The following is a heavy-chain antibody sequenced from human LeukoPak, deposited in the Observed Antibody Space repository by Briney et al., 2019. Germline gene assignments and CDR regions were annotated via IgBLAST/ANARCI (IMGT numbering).Heavy chain of an antibody. CDR2: ISHSGTT. J-gene: IGHJ4*02. CDR1: GGSFSGFY. Sequence: PSETLSLTCAVYGGSFSGFYWSWVRQPPGKGREWIGEISHSGTTCFNPSLKSRVTVSVDTSKSQFSLRLDSMTAADTAVYYCARGGLDTRRGGYFDYWGQGILVTVSS. V-gene: IGHV4-34*01. D-gene: IGHD5-18*01. CDR3: ARGGLDTRRGGYFDY.